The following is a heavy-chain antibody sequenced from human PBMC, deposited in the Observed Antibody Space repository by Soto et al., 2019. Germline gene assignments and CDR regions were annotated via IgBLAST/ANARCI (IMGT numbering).Heavy chain of an antibody. Sequence: SETLSLTCTVSGGSISSGGYYWSWIRQHPGKGLEWIGYIYYSGSTYYNPSLKSRVTISVDTSKNQFSLKLNSVTAADTAVYYCAHAFLAAAVYFDYWGQGTLVTVSS. D-gene: IGHD6-13*01. CDR3: AHAFLAAAVYFDY. V-gene: IGHV4-31*03. CDR1: GGSISSGGYY. CDR2: IYYSGST. J-gene: IGHJ4*02.